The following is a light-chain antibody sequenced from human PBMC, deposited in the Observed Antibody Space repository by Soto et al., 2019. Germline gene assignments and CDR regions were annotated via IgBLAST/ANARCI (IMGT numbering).Light chain of an antibody. CDR2: KAS. Sequence: DIQMTQSPSTLSASLGDRVTMTCVASQSISSWLAWYRQKPGKAPKLLIYKASTLQSGVPSRFSGSGSGTEFTLTISSLQPDDFATYYCQQYNSYSTWTFGQGTKVDNK. V-gene: IGKV1-5*03. CDR1: QSISSW. CDR3: QQYNSYSTWT. J-gene: IGKJ1*01.